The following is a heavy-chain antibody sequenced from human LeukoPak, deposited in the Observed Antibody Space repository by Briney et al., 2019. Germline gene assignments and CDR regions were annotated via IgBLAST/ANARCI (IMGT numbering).Heavy chain of an antibody. J-gene: IGHJ4*02. CDR3: AKGGKWDVTPFDY. CDR2: ISGGGGST. D-gene: IGHD1-26*01. CDR1: GFTFNGYA. V-gene: IGHV3-23*01. Sequence: PGGSLRLSCAASGFTFNGYAMNWVRQAPGKGLEWVSTISGGGGSTYYADSVKGRFTISRDNSKNTLYLQVNSLRAEDTAVYYCAKGGKWDVTPFDYWGQGTLVTVSS.